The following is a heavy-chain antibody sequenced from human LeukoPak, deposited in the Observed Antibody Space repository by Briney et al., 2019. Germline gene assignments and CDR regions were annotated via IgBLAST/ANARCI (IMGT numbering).Heavy chain of an antibody. CDR3: ATRIAVAGFDY. V-gene: IGHV1-8*03. J-gene: IGHJ4*02. CDR2: MNPNSGNT. D-gene: IGHD6-19*01. CDR1: GYTFTSFD. Sequence: ASVKVSCKASGYTFTSFDINWVRQATGQGLEWMGWMNPNSGNTGYAQKFQGRVTITRNTSISTAYMELSSLRSEDTAVYYCATRIAVAGFDYWGQGTLVTVSS.